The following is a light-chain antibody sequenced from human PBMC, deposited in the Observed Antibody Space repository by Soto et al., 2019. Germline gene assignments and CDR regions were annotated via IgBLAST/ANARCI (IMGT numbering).Light chain of an antibody. CDR2: KAS. V-gene: IGKV1-5*03. CDR3: QQYHIYWA. CDR1: QSISDW. Sequence: DIPMTQSPSPLSASVGDRGTITCRASQSISDWLAWYQQKPGKAPKLLIYKASSLESGVPSRFSGSGSGTEFTLTISSLQPDDFATYYCQQYHIYWAFGQGTKV. J-gene: IGKJ1*01.